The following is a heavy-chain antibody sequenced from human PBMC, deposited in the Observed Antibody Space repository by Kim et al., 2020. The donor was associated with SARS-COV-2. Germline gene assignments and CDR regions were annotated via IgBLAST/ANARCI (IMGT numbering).Heavy chain of an antibody. Sequence: SVKVSCKASGGTFNSYAISWVRQAPGQGLEWMGRISPILGIANYAQKFQGRVTITADKSTSTAYMELSSLRSEDTAVNYCARGSKSILLPFGFDPWGQG. CDR3: ARGSKSILLPFGFDP. V-gene: IGHV1-69*04. CDR1: GGTFNSYA. J-gene: IGHJ5*02. CDR2: ISPILGIA. D-gene: IGHD3-10*01.